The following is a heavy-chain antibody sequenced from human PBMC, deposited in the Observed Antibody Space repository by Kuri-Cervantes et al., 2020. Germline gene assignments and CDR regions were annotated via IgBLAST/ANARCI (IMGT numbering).Heavy chain of an antibody. J-gene: IGHJ4*02. CDR1: GFTFSSYA. CDR3: AREEWLRRRRGAFDY. V-gene: IGHV3-23*01. Sequence: GESLKISCAASGFTFSSYAMSWVRQAPGKGLEWASAISGSGGSTYYADSVKGRFTISRDNSKNTLYLQMNSLRAEDTAVYYCAREEWLRRRRGAFDYWGQGTLVTVSS. CDR2: ISGSGGST. D-gene: IGHD5-12*01.